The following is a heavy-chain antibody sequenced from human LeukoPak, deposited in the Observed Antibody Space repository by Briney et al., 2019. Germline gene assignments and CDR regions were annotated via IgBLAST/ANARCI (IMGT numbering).Heavy chain of an antibody. V-gene: IGHV1-24*01. CDR2: FDPEDGET. CDR1: GYTFTSYY. J-gene: IGHJ5*02. CDR3: ATARWFDP. Sequence: ASVKVSCKASGYTFTSYYMHWVRQAPGKGLEWMGGFDPEDGETIYAQKFQGRVTMTEDTSTDTAYMELSSLRFEDTAVYYCATARWFDPWGQGTLVTVSS.